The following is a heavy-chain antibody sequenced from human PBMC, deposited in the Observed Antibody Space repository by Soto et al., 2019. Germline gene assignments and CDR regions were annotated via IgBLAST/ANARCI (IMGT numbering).Heavy chain of an antibody. CDR1: GFTFFAYW. Sequence: EVQLVESGGGLVQPGGSLRLSCAASGFTFFAYWIHWVRQVPGKGLVWVSRINSDGSHTSYADSVRGRFTISRDNSKNAVYLQMNSLTAENTGVYYCAKESDYGAYAGENWFVSWGQGSRVTVS. D-gene: IGHD4-17*01. CDR2: INSDGSHT. J-gene: IGHJ5*01. CDR3: AKESDYGAYAGENWFVS. V-gene: IGHV3-74*01.